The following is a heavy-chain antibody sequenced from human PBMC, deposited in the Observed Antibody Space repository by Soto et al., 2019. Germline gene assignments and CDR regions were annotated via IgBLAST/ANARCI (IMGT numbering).Heavy chain of an antibody. CDR1: GFTFSRHG. V-gene: IGHV3-33*01. Sequence: QVQLVESGGGVVQPGTSLRLSCAASGFTFSRHGMHWVRQTPGKGLEWLAVILNDASGHWYADAVKGRFTISRDNFENTFYLQMNGLRLEDPAMYYCARDDDYPDHGFDYWGQGTLVTVSS. CDR3: ARDDDYPDHGFDY. CDR2: ILNDASGH. J-gene: IGHJ4*02. D-gene: IGHD4-17*01.